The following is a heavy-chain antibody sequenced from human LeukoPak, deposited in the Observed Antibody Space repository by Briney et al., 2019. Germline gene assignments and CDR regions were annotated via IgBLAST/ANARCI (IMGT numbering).Heavy chain of an antibody. CDR3: ARVGGSGSYYNPYFDY. CDR2: ISYNGST. J-gene: IGHJ4*02. D-gene: IGHD3-10*01. V-gene: IGHV4-59*08. CDR1: DDSFSSHY. Sequence: SETLSLTCAVSDDSFSSHYWTWIRQPPGKGLEWIGYISYNGSTNYNPSLKSRVTISVDTSKNQFSLKLSSVTAADTAVYYCARVGGSGSYYNPYFDYWGQGTLVTVSS.